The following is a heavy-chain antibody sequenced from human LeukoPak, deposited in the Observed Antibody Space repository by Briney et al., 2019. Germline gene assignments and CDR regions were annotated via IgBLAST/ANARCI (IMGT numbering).Heavy chain of an antibody. CDR1: GYSISSGYY. D-gene: IGHD2-21*02. CDR2: ISHGGST. J-gene: IGHJ4*02. CDR3: ARDLASCAGDCYSDGFDH. V-gene: IGHV4-38-2*02. Sequence: SETLSLTCTVSGYSISSGYYWGWIRQSPGKGLEWIGSISHGGSTYYNPSLRSRVIVSVVTSKNHFSLKMNSVTAADTAVYYCARDLASCAGDCYSDGFDHWGQGTLVTVSS.